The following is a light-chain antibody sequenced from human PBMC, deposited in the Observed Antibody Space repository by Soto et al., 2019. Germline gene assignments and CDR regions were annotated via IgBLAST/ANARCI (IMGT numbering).Light chain of an antibody. Sequence: EIVLTQSPATLSFSPGERATLSCRASQSVSSYLAWYQQKPGQAPRLLIYDASSRATGIPDRFSGSGSGTDFTLTISRLEPEDFAVYYCQQDGSSPLTFGGGTKVDI. V-gene: IGKV3-20*01. CDR3: QQDGSSPLT. J-gene: IGKJ4*01. CDR2: DAS. CDR1: QSVSSY.